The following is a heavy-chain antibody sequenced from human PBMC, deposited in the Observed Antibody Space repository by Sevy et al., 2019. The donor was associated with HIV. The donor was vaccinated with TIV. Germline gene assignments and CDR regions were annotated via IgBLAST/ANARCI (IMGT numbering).Heavy chain of an antibody. CDR3: PRGATSGWDYFDS. J-gene: IGHJ4*02. D-gene: IGHD6-19*01. V-gene: IGHV3-21*06. CDR2: ISGLSNYI. Sequence: GGSLRLSCVASGFTFSNYNINWVRQPPGKGLEWVSYISGLSNYIYYADSLGGRFTISRDNAKSSVYLQMNSLRTEDTALYYCPRGATSGWDYFDSWGQGTLVTVSS. CDR1: GFTFSNYN.